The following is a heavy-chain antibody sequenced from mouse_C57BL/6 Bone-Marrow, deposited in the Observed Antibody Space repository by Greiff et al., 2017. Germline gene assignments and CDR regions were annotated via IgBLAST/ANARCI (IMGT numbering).Heavy chain of an antibody. J-gene: IGHJ4*01. CDR1: GFTFSSYA. Sequence: EVMLVESGGGLVKPGGSLKLSCAASGFTFSSYAMYWVRQTQEKRLEWVATISDGGSYTYYPDNVKGRFTFSRDNAKNNLYMQMSHLKSEDAAMYYCARVAYGFYAMGYWCQGTSVTVSS. CDR2: ISDGGSYT. D-gene: IGHD2-2*01. CDR3: ARVAYGFYAMGY. V-gene: IGHV5-4*03.